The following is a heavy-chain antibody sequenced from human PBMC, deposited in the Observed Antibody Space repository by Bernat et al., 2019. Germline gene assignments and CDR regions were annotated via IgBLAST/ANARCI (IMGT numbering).Heavy chain of an antibody. Sequence: QVQLVESGGGVVQPGRSLRLSCAASGFTFSSYGMHWVRQAPGKGLEWVAVISYDGSNKYYADSVKGRFTISRDNSKNTLYLQMNSLRAEDTAVYYCARDRLYSGGAVDIWGQGTMVTVSS. J-gene: IGHJ3*02. CDR2: ISYDGSNK. V-gene: IGHV3-30*03. D-gene: IGHD3-10*01. CDR3: ARDRLYSGGAVDI. CDR1: GFTFSSYG.